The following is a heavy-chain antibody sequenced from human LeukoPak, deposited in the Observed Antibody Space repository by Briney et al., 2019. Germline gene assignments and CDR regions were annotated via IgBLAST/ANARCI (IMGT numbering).Heavy chain of an antibody. Sequence: GGSLRLSCAASGFTFSSYGMHWVRQAPGKGLEWVAVIWYDGSNKYYADSVKGRFTISRDNSKNTLYLQMNSLRAEDTAVYYCARGRGGPNWGYYFDSWGQGTLVTVSS. CDR1: GFTFSSYG. J-gene: IGHJ4*02. D-gene: IGHD7-27*01. V-gene: IGHV3-33*01. CDR3: ARGRGGPNWGYYFDS. CDR2: IWYDGSNK.